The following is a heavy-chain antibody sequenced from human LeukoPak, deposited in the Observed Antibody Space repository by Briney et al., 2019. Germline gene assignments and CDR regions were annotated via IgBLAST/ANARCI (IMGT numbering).Heavy chain of an antibody. CDR1: GGSISSSYY. J-gene: IGHJ4*02. CDR3: ARGNYDYVWGGIDY. V-gene: IGHV4-39*01. Sequence: SETLSLTCTVSGGSISSSYYWGWIRQPPAKGLEWIGSIYYSGSTYYNPSLKSRVTISVDTSKNQFSLRLSSVTAADTAVYYCARGNYDYVWGGIDYWGQGTLVTVSS. D-gene: IGHD3-16*01. CDR2: IYYSGST.